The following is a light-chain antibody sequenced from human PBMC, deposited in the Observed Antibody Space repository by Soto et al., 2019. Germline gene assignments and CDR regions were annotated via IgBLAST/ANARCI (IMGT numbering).Light chain of an antibody. J-gene: IGKJ1*01. Sequence: EIVITQSPGTLSVSHGERVTLSCGASQSVSSNLAWYQQKPGQAPRLLIYGASTRATGIPARFSGSGSGTEFTLTISRLEPEDFAVYYCQQYASSPQTFGQVTKVDIK. CDR3: QQYASSPQT. CDR2: GAS. CDR1: QSVSSN. V-gene: IGKV3-20*01.